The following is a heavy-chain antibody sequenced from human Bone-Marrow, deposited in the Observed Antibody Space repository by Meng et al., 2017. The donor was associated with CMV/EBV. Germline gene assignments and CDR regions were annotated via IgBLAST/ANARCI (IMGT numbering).Heavy chain of an antibody. CDR1: DGSISSSSYY. Sequence: SETPSIILTVSDGSISSSSYYWGWIRQPPGKGLEWIGSIYYSGSTYYNPSLKSRVTISVDTSKNQFSLKLSSVTAADTAVYYCARSSSEIATGVWYYWGQGTRVTGSS. J-gene: IGHJ4*02. CDR3: ARSSSEIATGVWYY. CDR2: IYYSGST. V-gene: IGHV4-39*07. D-gene: IGHD3-10*01.